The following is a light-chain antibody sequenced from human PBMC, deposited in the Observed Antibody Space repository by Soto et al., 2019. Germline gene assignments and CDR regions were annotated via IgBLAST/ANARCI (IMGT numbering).Light chain of an antibody. CDR1: SSDVGGYNY. Sequence: QSALTQPASVSGSPGQSITISCTGTSSDVGGYNYVSWYQQHPGKAPKLMIYEVSNRPSGVSNRFSGSKSGDTASLTISGLHAEDEADYYCSSDTSSNPDHVFGTGTKLTVL. CDR2: EVS. CDR3: SSDTSSNPDHV. V-gene: IGLV2-14*01. J-gene: IGLJ1*01.